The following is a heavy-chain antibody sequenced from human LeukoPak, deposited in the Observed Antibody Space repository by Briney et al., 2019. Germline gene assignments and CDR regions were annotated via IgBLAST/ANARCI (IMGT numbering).Heavy chain of an antibody. Sequence: GGSLRLSCAASGFTFSNYDMHWVRQAPGKGLEWVAVIWCDGSNKFYADSVKGRFTISRDNSKNTLYLQMNSLRAEDTAVYYCASSAGALIDCWGREPWSSSPQ. CDR3: ASSAGALIDC. V-gene: IGHV3-33*01. J-gene: IGHJ4*02. CDR1: GFTFSNYD. D-gene: IGHD6-19*01. CDR2: IWCDGSNK.